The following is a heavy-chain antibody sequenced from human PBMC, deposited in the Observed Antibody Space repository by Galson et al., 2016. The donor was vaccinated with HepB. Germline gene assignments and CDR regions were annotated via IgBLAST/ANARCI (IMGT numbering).Heavy chain of an antibody. CDR1: GGSISRSSYY. CDR2: KYYSGST. Sequence: TVSGGSISRSSYYWGWIRQPPGKGLEWIGSKYYSGSTYFNPSLKSRVTISVDTSKNQFSLKLSSVTAADTAVYYCARRVADDSGKWMFYFDYWGRGTLVTVSS. D-gene: IGHD3-10*01. V-gene: IGHV4-39*01. J-gene: IGHJ4*02. CDR3: ARRVADDSGKWMFYFDY.